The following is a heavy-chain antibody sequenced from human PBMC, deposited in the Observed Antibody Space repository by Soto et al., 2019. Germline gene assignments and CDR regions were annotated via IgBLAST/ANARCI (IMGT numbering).Heavy chain of an antibody. V-gene: IGHV3-23*01. Sequence: GGSLRLSWAASGFTFSSYAMNWVRQAPGKGLEWVSTFDNSDGRTYYSDSVKGRFTISRDNSKNTLFLQMNSLRPEDTAVYYCANVRNTTMVMNVDYWGQGTLVTVSA. CDR3: ANVRNTTMVMNVDY. D-gene: IGHD3-10*01. J-gene: IGHJ4*02. CDR2: FDNSDGRT. CDR1: GFTFSSYA.